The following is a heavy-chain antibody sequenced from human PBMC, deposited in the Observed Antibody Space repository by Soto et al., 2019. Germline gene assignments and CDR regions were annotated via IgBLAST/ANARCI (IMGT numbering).Heavy chain of an antibody. V-gene: IGHV1-2*02. CDR2: INPKSDDT. D-gene: IGHD4-4*01. Sequence: ASVKVSCKASGYPFSDNQIHWLRRAPGQGLEWMGRINPKSDDTNYAQKFQGRVTMTRDTSIDTAYLGLTGLTSDDTATYYCARKHSLDYIRWGLDPWGQGTLVTV. CDR1: GYPFSDNQ. J-gene: IGHJ5*02. CDR3: ARKHSLDYIRWGLDP.